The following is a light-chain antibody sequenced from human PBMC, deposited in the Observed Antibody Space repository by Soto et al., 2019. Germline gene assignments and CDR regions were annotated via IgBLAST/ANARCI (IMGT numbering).Light chain of an antibody. CDR2: HNN. CDR1: DSNIGPNT. Sequence: QSVLTQPPSVSGTPGQRVAISCSGSDSNIGPNTVYWYQQLPGTAPKLLIYHNNKRPSGVPDRFSGSKSGTSASLAISALQSEDEAEYLCSAWDDSLSGPGFGGGTKLTVL. CDR3: SAWDDSLSGPG. J-gene: IGLJ2*01. V-gene: IGLV1-44*01.